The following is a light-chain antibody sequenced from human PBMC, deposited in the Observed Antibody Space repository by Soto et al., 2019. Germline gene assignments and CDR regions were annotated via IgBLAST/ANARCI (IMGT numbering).Light chain of an antibody. Sequence: ETVMTQSPGTLSVSPGGRASLSCRASQSVRNNLAWYQQKPGQAPRILIYGASTRATDIPARFSGSGSGTEFTLTISSLQSEDFAVYYCQQYNNWPGTFGQGTKVEIK. CDR1: QSVRNN. V-gene: IGKV3-15*01. CDR2: GAS. CDR3: QQYNNWPGT. J-gene: IGKJ1*01.